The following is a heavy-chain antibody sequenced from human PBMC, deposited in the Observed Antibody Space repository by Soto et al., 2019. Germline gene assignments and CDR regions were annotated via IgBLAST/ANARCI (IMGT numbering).Heavy chain of an antibody. J-gene: IGHJ4*02. CDR1: GYSFSRYW. Sequence: GESLKISCNGSGYSFSRYWIAWVRQTPGKGLEWMGLIYPGDSDTRYSPSFQGQVTISADKSITTAYLQWSSLKASDTAIYYCARDTFSGDSSGPHYWGQGTLVTVYS. CDR3: ARDTFSGDSSGPHY. D-gene: IGHD3-22*01. V-gene: IGHV5-51*01. CDR2: IYPGDSDT.